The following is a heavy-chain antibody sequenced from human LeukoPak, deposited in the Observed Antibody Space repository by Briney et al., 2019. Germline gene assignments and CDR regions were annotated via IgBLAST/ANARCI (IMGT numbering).Heavy chain of an antibody. V-gene: IGHV1-8*01. J-gene: IGHJ4*02. D-gene: IGHD6-19*01. CDR1: GYTFTSYD. CDR2: MNPNSGNT. CDR3: ARAEYSSGWFGY. Sequence: ASVKVSCKASGYTFTSYDINWVRQATGQGLEWMGWMNPNSGNTGYAQKFQGRVTMTRNTSISTAYMELSSLRSEDTAVYYCARAEYSSGWFGYWGQRTLVTVSS.